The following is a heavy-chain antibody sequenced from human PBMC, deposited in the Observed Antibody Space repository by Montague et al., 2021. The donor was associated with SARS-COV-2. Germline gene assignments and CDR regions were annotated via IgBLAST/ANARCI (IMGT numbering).Heavy chain of an antibody. V-gene: IGHV3-30*03. Sequence: SLRLSCAASGFTFSNYVMHWVRQAPGKGLEWVAVISTDGSVYDYLDSVKGRFTISRDNPKNTLYLQMNSLRAEDTAVYYCARGTVGAAGFDYSGQGTLVTVPS. J-gene: IGHJ4*02. CDR3: ARGTVGAAGFDY. D-gene: IGHD6-13*01. CDR2: ISTDGSVY. CDR1: GFTFSNYV.